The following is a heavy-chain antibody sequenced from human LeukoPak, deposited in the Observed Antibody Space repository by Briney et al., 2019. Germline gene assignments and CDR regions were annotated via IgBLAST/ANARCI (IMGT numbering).Heavy chain of an antibody. D-gene: IGHD4-23*01. CDR3: AKSTVVTPVYFDY. V-gene: IGHV3-23*01. Sequence: PGGSLRLSCAASGFTFSSYAMSWVRQAPGKGLEWVSAISGSGGSTYYADSVKGRFTISRDNSKNTLCLQMNSLRAEDTAVYYCAKSTVVTPVYFDYWGQGTLVTVSS. CDR2: ISGSGGST. CDR1: GFTFSSYA. J-gene: IGHJ4*02.